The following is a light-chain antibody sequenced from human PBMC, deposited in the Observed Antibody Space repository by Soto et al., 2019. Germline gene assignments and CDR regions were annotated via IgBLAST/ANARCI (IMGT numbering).Light chain of an antibody. J-gene: IGLJ1*01. V-gene: IGLV1-44*01. Sequence: QPVMAQPPSVSGTPGESVTITCSGSSSNIGSNTVNWYQQLPGTAPKLFIYTDYHRPSGVPDRISGSKSGTSASLAISGLQYEDEADYYCAAWDDSLNVYVFGNGPKVTV. CDR2: TDY. CDR1: SSNIGSNT. CDR3: AAWDDSLNVYV.